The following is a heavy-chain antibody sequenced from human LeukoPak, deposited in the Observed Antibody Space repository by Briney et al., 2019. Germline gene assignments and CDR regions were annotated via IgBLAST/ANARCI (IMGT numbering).Heavy chain of an antibody. J-gene: IGHJ4*02. CDR2: INHSGST. CDR1: GGSFSGYY. V-gene: IGHV4-34*01. CDR3: ARGGGAIAARLVGVFAY. D-gene: IGHD6-6*01. Sequence: PSETLSVTRAVYGGSFSGYYWSWIRQPPGKGVEWIGEINHSGSTNYNPSIESRVTISVDTSKNPFSRKLSSVTAADTAVYYCARGGGAIAARLVGVFAYWGQGTLVTVSS.